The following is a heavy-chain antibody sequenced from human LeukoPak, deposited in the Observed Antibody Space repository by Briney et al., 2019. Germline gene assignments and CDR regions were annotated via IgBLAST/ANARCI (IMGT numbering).Heavy chain of an antibody. J-gene: IGHJ6*03. V-gene: IGHV1-18*01. CDR3: ARDPEPFGEKHMDV. D-gene: IGHD3-10*01. CDR1: GYTFTSYG. CDR2: ISAYNGDT. Sequence: ASVKVSCKASGYTFTSYGIGWVRQAPGQGLEWMGWISAYNGDTNYAQKLQGRVTMTTDTSTSTAYMELRSLRSDDTAVYYCARDPEPFGEKHMDVWGKGTTVTISS.